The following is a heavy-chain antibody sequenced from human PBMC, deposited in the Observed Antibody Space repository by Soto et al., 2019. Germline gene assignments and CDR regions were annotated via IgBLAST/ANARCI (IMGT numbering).Heavy chain of an antibody. D-gene: IGHD5-12*01. CDR3: TRGASGYGNFDY. CDR1: GFSFSTW. J-gene: IGHJ4*02. CDR2: INSDGSSI. Sequence: EVHLVESGGGVVQPGGPLRLSCAASGFSFSTWMHWVRQAPGKGLVWLSRINSDGSSISYADSVKGRFFVSRDNAKNTLYLQINSLTAEDTAVYYCTRGASGYGNFDYWGQGVLLTVSS. V-gene: IGHV3-74*01.